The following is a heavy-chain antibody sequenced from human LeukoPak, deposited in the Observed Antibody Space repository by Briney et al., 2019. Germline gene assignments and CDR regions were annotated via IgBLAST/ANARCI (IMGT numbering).Heavy chain of an antibody. CDR2: IYHSGST. V-gene: IGHV4-38-2*02. Sequence: SETLSLTCTVSGYSISSGYYRGWIRQPPGKGLEWIGSIYHSGSTYYNPSLKSRVTISVDTSKNQFSLKLSSVTAADTAVYYCARDRDENWFDPWGQGTLVTVSS. CDR1: GYSISSGYY. J-gene: IGHJ5*02. CDR3: ARDRDENWFDP.